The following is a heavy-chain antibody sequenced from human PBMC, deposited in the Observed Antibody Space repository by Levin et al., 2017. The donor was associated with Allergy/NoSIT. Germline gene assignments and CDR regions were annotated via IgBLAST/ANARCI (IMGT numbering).Heavy chain of an antibody. V-gene: IGHV1-2*04. CDR2: INPNSGGT. Sequence: GESLKISCKASGYTFTGYYMHWVRQAPGQGLEWMGWINPNSGGTNYAQKFQGWVTMTRDTSISTAYMELSRLRSDDTAVYYCARDLRERVGKLDYGMDVWGQGTTVTVSS. CDR3: ARDLRERVGKLDYGMDV. J-gene: IGHJ6*02. CDR1: GYTFTGYY. D-gene: IGHD4-23*01.